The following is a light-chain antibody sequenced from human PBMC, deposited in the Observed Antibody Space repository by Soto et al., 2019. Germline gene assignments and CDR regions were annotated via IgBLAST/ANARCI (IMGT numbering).Light chain of an antibody. V-gene: IGKV3-20*01. CDR3: HEYSGSPPWA. CDR1: RNVASGY. CDR2: GAS. J-gene: IGKJ1*01. Sequence: ELVLTQSPGTLSLSPGERATLSCRASRNVASGYLAWYQQKPGQAPRLLIHGASSRATGIPDRFSGSGSGTDFTLTISRLEPEDFAVYYCHEYSGSPPWAFGQGAKVEIK.